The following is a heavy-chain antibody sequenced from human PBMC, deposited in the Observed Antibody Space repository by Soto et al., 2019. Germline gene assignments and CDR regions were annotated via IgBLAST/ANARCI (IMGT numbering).Heavy chain of an antibody. CDR2: IYPGDSDT. D-gene: IGHD3-9*01. Sequence: GESLKISCKGSGYSFTSYWIGWVRQMPGKGLEWMGIIYPGDSDTRYSPSFQGQVTISADKSISTAYLQWSSLKASDTAMYYCARRSSLRYFDWLGTYYFDYWGQGTLVTVSS. J-gene: IGHJ4*02. V-gene: IGHV5-51*01. CDR1: GYSFTSYW. CDR3: ARRSSLRYFDWLGTYYFDY.